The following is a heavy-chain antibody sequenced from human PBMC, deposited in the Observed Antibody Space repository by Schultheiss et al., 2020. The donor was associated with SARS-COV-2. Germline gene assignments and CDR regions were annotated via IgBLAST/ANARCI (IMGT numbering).Heavy chain of an antibody. D-gene: IGHD2-2*01. CDR2: IIPIFGTA. V-gene: IGHV1-69*05. J-gene: IGHJ4*02. CDR3: ARVTGYSSSPHFFDY. Sequence: SVKVSCKASGGTFSSYAISWVRQAPGQGLEWMGGIIPIFGTANYAQKFQGRVTMTTDTSTSTAYMELRSLRSEDTAVYYCARVTGYSSSPHFFDYWGQGTHVTVSS. CDR1: GGTFSSYA.